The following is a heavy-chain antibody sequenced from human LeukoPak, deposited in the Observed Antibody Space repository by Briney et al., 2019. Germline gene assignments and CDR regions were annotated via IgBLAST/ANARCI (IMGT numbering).Heavy chain of an antibody. CDR2: INHSGNT. D-gene: IGHD3-10*01. CDR3: ARTDEKRTSGSGSYYRGRPVDY. CDR1: GGSFSGFC. V-gene: IGHV4-34*01. Sequence: SETLSLTCAVYGGSFSGFCWTWIRQPPGKGLEWIGEINHSGNTNYNPSLKSRVTISVDTNKNQFSLKVTSVTAADAAVYYCARTDEKRTSGSGSYYRGRPVDYWGQGTLVTVSS. J-gene: IGHJ4*02.